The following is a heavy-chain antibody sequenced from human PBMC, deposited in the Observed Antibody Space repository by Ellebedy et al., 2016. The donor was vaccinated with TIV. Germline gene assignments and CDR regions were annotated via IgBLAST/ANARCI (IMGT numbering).Heavy chain of an antibody. CDR2: IHHSGTT. CDR1: GGSISSGGFS. Sequence: SETLSLXXAVSGGSISSGGFSWSWIRQSPGKGLEWIGYIHHSGTTSYNPSLKSRVTISVDRSRNQFSLKLTSVTAADTAVYYCARDRMYYYDSSGSYSYYGMDVWGQGTTVTVSS. V-gene: IGHV4-30-2*06. D-gene: IGHD3-22*01. CDR3: ARDRMYYYDSSGSYSYYGMDV. J-gene: IGHJ6*02.